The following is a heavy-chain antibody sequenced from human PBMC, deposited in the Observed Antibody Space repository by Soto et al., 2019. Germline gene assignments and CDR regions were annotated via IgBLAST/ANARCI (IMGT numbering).Heavy chain of an antibody. CDR1: GYTFTGYY. D-gene: IGHD5-18*01. J-gene: IGHJ6*02. Sequence: GASVKVSCKASGYTFTGYYMHWVRQAPGQGLEWMGWINPNSGGTNYAQKFQGWVTMTRDTSISTAYMELSRLRSDDTAVYYCARDWAYIYGYGEIRYYYYYGMDVWGQGPTVTVSS. CDR3: ARDWAYIYGYGEIRYYYYYGMDV. V-gene: IGHV1-2*04. CDR2: INPNSGGT.